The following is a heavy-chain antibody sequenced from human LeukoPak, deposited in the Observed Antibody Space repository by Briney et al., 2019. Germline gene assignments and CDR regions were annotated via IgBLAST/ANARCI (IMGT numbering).Heavy chain of an antibody. D-gene: IGHD5-18*01. Sequence: GGSLRLSCAGSGFTFSSYAMSWVRQAPGKGLEWVAAISGSSSTIYYADSVKGRFTISRDNAKNSLYLQMNSLRAEDTAVYYCARELNTAIVAGGYYYYGMDVWGQGTTVTVSS. CDR1: GFTFSSYA. J-gene: IGHJ6*02. CDR3: ARELNTAIVAGGYYYYGMDV. V-gene: IGHV3-48*04. CDR2: ISGSSSTI.